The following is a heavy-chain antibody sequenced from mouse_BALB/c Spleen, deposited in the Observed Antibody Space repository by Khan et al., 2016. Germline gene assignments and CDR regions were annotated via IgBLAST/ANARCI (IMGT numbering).Heavy chain of an antibody. CDR3: ARGYYGSSSAWFAY. Sequence: QVQLQQPGAELVMPGASVKMSCKASGYTFTDYWMHWVKQRPGQGLEWIGAIDTSDSYTSYNQKFKGKATLTVDESSSTAYMQLSSLTSEASAFYYCARGYYGSSSAWFAYWGQGTLVTVSA. CDR1: GYTFTDYW. CDR2: IDTSDSYT. D-gene: IGHD1-1*01. J-gene: IGHJ3*01. V-gene: IGHV1-69*01.